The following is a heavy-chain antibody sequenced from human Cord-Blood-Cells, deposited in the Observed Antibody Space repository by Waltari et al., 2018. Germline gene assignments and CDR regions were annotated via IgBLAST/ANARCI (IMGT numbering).Heavy chain of an antibody. D-gene: IGHD2-2*01. J-gene: IGHJ4*02. V-gene: IGHV4-39*01. CDR3: GSAAAFLIDY. CDR2: IYYSGST. CDR1: GGSISSISYY. Sequence: QLQLQESGPGLVKPSETLSLTCTVPGGSISSISYYLGWIRQPPGKGLEWIGSIYYSGSTYYNPSLKSRVTISVDTSKNQFSLKLSSVTAADTAVYYCGSAAAFLIDYWGQGTLVTVSS.